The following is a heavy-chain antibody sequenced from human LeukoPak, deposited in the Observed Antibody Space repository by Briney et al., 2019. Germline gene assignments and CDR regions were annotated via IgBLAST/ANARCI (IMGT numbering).Heavy chain of an antibody. CDR2: IGGSGTST. V-gene: IGHV3-23*01. Sequence: GGSLRLSCAASGFTFSSYAMTWVRQAPGKGLEWVSAIGGSGTSTYYADSVKGRFTISRDNSKNTLYLQMNSLRAEDTAVCYCAKEVYDSSDYYSNNWFDPWGQGTLVTVSS. CDR3: AKEVYDSSDYYSNNWFDP. J-gene: IGHJ5*02. CDR1: GFTFSSYA. D-gene: IGHD3-22*01.